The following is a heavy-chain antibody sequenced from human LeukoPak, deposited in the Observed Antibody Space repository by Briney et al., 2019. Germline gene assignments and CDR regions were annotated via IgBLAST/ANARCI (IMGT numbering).Heavy chain of an antibody. CDR3: AKTTTGYSSGRYPGWPVDY. Sequence: PGGSLRLSCAASGFTFSSYAVSWVRQAPGKGLEWVSAISGSGGDTYYADSVKGRFTISRDNSKNTLYLQVNSLSTEDTALYYCAKTTTGYSSGRYPGWPVDYWGPGTLVTVSS. CDR1: GFTFSSYA. J-gene: IGHJ4*02. CDR2: ISGSGGDT. V-gene: IGHV3-23*01. D-gene: IGHD6-19*01.